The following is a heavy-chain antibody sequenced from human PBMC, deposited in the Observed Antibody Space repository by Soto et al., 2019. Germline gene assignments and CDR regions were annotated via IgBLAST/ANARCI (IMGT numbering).Heavy chain of an antibody. V-gene: IGHV4-34*01. CDR1: GGSFIGYY. Sequence: SSETLSLTCAVYGGSFIGYYWSWIRQPPGKGLEWIGEINHSGSTNYNPSLKSRVTISVDTSNNQFSLKLSSVTAADTAVYHCARSTKMSPGGAFDIPGQGTTVTVSS. CDR3: ARSTKMSPGGAFDI. CDR2: INHSGST. D-gene: IGHD2-8*02. J-gene: IGHJ3*02.